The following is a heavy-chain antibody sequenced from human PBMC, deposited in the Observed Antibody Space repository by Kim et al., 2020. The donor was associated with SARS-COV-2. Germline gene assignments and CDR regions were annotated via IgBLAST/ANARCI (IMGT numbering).Heavy chain of an antibody. CDR2: T. D-gene: IGHD6-13*01. CDR3: ARIGSSYGMDV. Sequence: TDYAQKFQGRVTLTRDTSISTVHMVLSSLRSEDTAVYYCARIGSSYGMDVWGQGTTVTVSS. J-gene: IGHJ6*02. V-gene: IGHV1-8*01.